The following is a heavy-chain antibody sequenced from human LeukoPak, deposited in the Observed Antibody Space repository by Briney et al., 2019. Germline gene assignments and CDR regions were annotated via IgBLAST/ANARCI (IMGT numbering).Heavy chain of an antibody. D-gene: IGHD3-22*01. CDR1: GFTFSSYG. CDR2: IWYDGSNK. CDR3: ARDSSGYTDY. Sequence: PGRSLRLSCAASGFTFSSYGMHWVRQAPGKGLEWVAVIWYDGSNKYYADSVKGRFTISRDNSKNTLYLQINSLRAEDTAVYYCARDSSGYTDYWGQGTLVTVSS. J-gene: IGHJ4*02. V-gene: IGHV3-33*01.